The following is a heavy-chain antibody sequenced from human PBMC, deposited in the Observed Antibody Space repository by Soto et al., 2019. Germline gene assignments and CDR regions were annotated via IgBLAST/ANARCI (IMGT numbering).Heavy chain of an antibody. CDR1: GFTFSSYG. V-gene: IGHV3-30*18. Sequence: PGGSLRLSCAAPGFTFSSYGMHWVRQAPGKGLEWVAVISYDGSNKYYADSVKGRFTISRDNSKNTLYLQMNSLRAEDTAVYYCAKPHIVVVPAAIGGADAFDIWGQGTMVTVSS. CDR3: AKPHIVVVPAAIGGADAFDI. J-gene: IGHJ3*02. CDR2: ISYDGSNK. D-gene: IGHD2-2*02.